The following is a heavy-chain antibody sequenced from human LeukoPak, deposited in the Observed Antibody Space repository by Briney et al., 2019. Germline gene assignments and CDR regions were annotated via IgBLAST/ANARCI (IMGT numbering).Heavy chain of an antibody. Sequence: SETLSLTCTASGGSISSYYWSWIRQPPGKGLEWIGYIYYSGSTNYNPSLKSRVTISVDTSKNQFSLKLSSVTAADTAVYYCARAYGGKTWFDPWGQGTLVTVSS. D-gene: IGHD4-23*01. CDR3: ARAYGGKTWFDP. V-gene: IGHV4-59*01. CDR2: IYYSGST. CDR1: GGSISSYY. J-gene: IGHJ5*02.